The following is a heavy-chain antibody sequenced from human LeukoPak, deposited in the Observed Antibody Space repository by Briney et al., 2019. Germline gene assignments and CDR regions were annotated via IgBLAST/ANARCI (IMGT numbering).Heavy chain of an antibody. CDR2: IYTGGAT. J-gene: IGHJ4*02. V-gene: IGHV3-66*01. CDR3: AKDQRDYVWGSYRYTGGSFDS. D-gene: IGHD3-16*02. CDR1: GFTVSSNY. Sequence: GGSLRLSCAASGFTVSSNYMSWVRQAPGKGLEWVSLIYTGGATYHADSVKGRFTVSTDNSKNTLNLQMNSLRAEDTAVYYCAKDQRDYVWGSYRYTGGSFDSWGQGTLVTVSS.